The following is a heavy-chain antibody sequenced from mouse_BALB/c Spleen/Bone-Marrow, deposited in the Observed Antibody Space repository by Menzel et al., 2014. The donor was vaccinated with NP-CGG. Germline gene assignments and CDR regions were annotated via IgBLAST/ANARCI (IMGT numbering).Heavy chain of an antibody. CDR3: ARENDAPYAMDY. CDR2: IYYSGTI. D-gene: IGHD2-3*01. V-gene: IGHV3-5*02. CDR1: GISITTGNYR. J-gene: IGHJ4*01. Sequence: DVKLQESGPGLVKPSQTVSLTCTVTGISITTGNYRWSWIRQFPGNKLEWIGYIYYSGTITYNPSLTSRTTITRDTSKNQFFLEMNSLTAEDTATYYCARENDAPYAMDYWGQGTSVTVSS.